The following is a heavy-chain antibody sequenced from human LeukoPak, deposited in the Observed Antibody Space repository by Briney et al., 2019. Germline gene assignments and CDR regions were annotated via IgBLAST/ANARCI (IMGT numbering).Heavy chain of an antibody. J-gene: IGHJ4*02. D-gene: IGHD2-15*01. CDR3: AAVIGSGGDPGLFDY. CDR1: GFTFTSSA. Sequence: SVKVSCKASGFTFTSSAMQWVRQARGQRLEWIGWIVVGRGNTNYAQKFQERVTITRDMSTSTAYMELSSLRSEDTAVYYCAAVIGSGGDPGLFDYWGQGTQVTVSS. V-gene: IGHV1-58*02. CDR2: IVVGRGNT.